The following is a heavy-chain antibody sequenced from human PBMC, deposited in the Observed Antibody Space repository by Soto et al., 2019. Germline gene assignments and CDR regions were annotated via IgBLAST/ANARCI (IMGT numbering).Heavy chain of an antibody. V-gene: IGHV3-30*18. CDR1: GFTFSSYG. CDR2: ISYDGSNK. CDR3: AKECGRTTRALDY. J-gene: IGHJ4*02. Sequence: QVQLVESGGGVVQPGRSLRLSCAASGFTFSSYGMHWVRQAPGKGLEWVAVISYDGSNKYYADYVKGRFTISRDNSKNTLFLQMNSLRTEDTAVYYCAKECGRTTRALDYWGQGTLVTVSS.